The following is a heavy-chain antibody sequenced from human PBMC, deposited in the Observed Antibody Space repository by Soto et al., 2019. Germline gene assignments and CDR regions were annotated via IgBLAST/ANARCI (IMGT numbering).Heavy chain of an antibody. V-gene: IGHV1-18*04. CDR1: GYTFTSYG. CDR2: ISAYNGNT. D-gene: IGHD3-22*01. J-gene: IGHJ3*02. Sequence: WASVKVSCKASGYTFTSYGISWVRQAPGQGLEWMGWISAYNGNTNYAQKLQGRVTMTTDTSTSTAYMELRSLRSDDTAVYYCARDREYYDSSGYQDAFDIWGEGTMVTVSS. CDR3: ARDREYYDSSGYQDAFDI.